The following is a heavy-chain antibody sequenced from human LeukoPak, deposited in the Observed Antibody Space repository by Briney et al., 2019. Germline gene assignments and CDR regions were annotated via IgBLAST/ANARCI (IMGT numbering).Heavy chain of an antibody. D-gene: IGHD3/OR15-3a*01. CDR2: IYSDGST. J-gene: IGHJ4*02. CDR1: GFTVSTNY. V-gene: IGHV3-66*02. Sequence: GGSLRLSCAASGFTVSTNYMSWVRQAPGKGLQWVSVIYSDGSTYYADSVKGRFTISRDNSKNTLYLQMNSLRAEDTAVYYCAREGDQWGLAPDYYLDYWGQGTLVAVSS. CDR3: AREGDQWGLAPDYYLDY.